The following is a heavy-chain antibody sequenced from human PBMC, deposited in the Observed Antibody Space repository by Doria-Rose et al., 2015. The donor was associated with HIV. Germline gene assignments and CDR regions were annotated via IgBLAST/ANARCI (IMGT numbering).Heavy chain of an antibody. CDR2: IDQSGST. V-gene: IGHV4-34*01. J-gene: IGHJ4*02. Sequence: QVQLQQWGAGLLKPSETLSLTCAVYGGSLSGYDWSWIRQPPGKGLEWIGEIDQSGSTNYNPPLKSRVIISIDTSKNQFSLKLTSVTAADTAVYYCARAPSDSSSWYNRFDYWGQGTRVSVSS. CDR1: GGSLSGYD. D-gene: IGHD6-13*01. CDR3: ARAPSDSSSWYNRFDY.